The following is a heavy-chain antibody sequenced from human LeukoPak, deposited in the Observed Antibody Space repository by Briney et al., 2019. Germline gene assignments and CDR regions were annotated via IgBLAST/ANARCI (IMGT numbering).Heavy chain of an antibody. Sequence: GGSLRLSCAASGFTFSSYSMNWVRQAPGKGLEWVSSISSSSSYIYYADSVKGRFTISRDNAKNSLYLQMNSLRAEDTAVYYCARWAYYDSSKYYGYFQHWGQGTLVTVSS. D-gene: IGHD3-22*01. J-gene: IGHJ1*01. V-gene: IGHV3-21*01. CDR3: ARWAYYDSSKYYGYFQH. CDR2: ISSSSSYI. CDR1: GFTFSSYS.